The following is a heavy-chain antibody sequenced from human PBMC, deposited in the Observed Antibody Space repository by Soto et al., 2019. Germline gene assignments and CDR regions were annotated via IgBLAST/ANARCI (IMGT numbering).Heavy chain of an antibody. Sequence: LGESLQISCKTSGYSFTSYWIGWVRQMPGKGMEWMGNIYPYDSDTRYSPSFQGQVTISADTSITTAYLQWSGLRASDTAMYFCARHLVGSTRGNFDYWGQGTLVTVSS. CDR3: ARHLVGSTRGNFDY. J-gene: IGHJ4*01. CDR1: GYSFTSYW. CDR2: IYPYDSDT. D-gene: IGHD2-2*01. V-gene: IGHV5-51*01.